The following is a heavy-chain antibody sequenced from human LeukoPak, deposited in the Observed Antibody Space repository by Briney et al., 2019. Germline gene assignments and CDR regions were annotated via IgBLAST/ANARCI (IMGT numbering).Heavy chain of an antibody. V-gene: IGHV3-23*01. Sequence: GGSLRLSCAASGFTFSSYAMSWVRQAPGKGLEWVSAISGSGGSTYYADSVKGRFTISRDNSKNTLYLQMNSLRAEDTAVYYCAGGFKYPYYYYYMDVWGKGTTVTVSS. CDR2: ISGSGGST. CDR3: AGGFKYPYYYYYMDV. D-gene: IGHD6-6*01. J-gene: IGHJ6*03. CDR1: GFTFSSYA.